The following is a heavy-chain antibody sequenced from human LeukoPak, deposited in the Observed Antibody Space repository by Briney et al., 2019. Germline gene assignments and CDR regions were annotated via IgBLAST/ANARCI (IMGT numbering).Heavy chain of an antibody. CDR1: GFTFSNAW. Sequence: GGSLRLSCAASGFTFSNAWMSWVRQAPGKGLEWVGRIKSKTDGGTTDYAAPVKGRFTISRDDSKNTLYLQVNSLKTGDTAVYYCTTGSYYDFWSGYGGRSDYWGQGTLVTVSS. CDR3: TTGSYYDFWSGYGGRSDY. J-gene: IGHJ4*02. D-gene: IGHD3-3*01. CDR2: IKSKTDGGTT. V-gene: IGHV3-15*01.